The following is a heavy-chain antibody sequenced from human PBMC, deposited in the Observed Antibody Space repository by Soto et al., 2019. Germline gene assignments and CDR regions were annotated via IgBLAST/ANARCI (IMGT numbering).Heavy chain of an antibody. Sequence: PGGSLRLSCAASGFTFSSYGMHWVRQAPGKGLEGVAVISYDGSNKYYADSVKGRFTISRDNSKNTLYLQMNSLRAEDTAVYYCAKDCAYYDSSGYFFDYWGQGTLVTVSS. V-gene: IGHV3-30*18. CDR1: GFTFSSYG. CDR2: ISYDGSNK. CDR3: AKDCAYYDSSGYFFDY. D-gene: IGHD3-22*01. J-gene: IGHJ4*02.